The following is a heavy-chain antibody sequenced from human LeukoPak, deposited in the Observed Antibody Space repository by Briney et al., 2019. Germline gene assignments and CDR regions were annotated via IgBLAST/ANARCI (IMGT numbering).Heavy chain of an antibody. CDR3: AVLLYRHYHWFDS. D-gene: IGHD3-16*02. CDR2: INHSGST. J-gene: IGHJ5*01. CDR1: GGSFSGYY. Sequence: PSETLSLTCAVYGGSFSGYYWSWIRQPPGKGLEWIGEINHSGSTNYNPSLKSRVTISVDTSKNQFSLKLSSVTAADTAVYYCAVLLYRHYHWFDSWGRGTLVSVSS. V-gene: IGHV4-34*01.